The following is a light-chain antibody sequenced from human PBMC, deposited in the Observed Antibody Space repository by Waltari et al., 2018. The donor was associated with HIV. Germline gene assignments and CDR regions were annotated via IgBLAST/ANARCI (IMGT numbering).Light chain of an antibody. CDR2: RDN. V-gene: IGLV10-54*04. J-gene: IGLJ2*01. Sequence: QAGLTQPPSVSKGLRQTATLTCTGNSNNVGNQGAAWLQQHQGHPPKILSYRDNKRPSGISVRFAASRSGYTASLTITGVQPEDEADYFCSAWDSSLSAVVFGGGTTLTVL. CDR3: SAWDSSLSAVV. CDR1: SNNVGNQG.